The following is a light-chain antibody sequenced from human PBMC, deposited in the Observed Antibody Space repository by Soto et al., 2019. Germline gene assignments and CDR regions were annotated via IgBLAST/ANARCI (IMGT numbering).Light chain of an antibody. CDR3: QQYGSSGT. J-gene: IGKJ1*01. Sequence: ELVWTQSQSKMSLSPGKIATLACRASQSVSNNYLAWYQQKPDQAPRLLIYGASNRATGIPDRFSGSGSGTDFTLTISRLEPEDVAVYYCQQYGSSGTFGQGTKVDIK. CDR2: GAS. CDR1: QSVSNNY. V-gene: IGKV3-20*01.